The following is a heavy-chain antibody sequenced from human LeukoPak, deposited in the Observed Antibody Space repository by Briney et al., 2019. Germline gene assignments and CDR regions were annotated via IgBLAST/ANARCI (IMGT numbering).Heavy chain of an antibody. V-gene: IGHV4-34*01. CDR1: GGSFSGYY. D-gene: IGHD2-2*01. Sequence: SETLSLTCAVYGGSFSGYYWSWIRQPPGKGLEWIGEISHSGSTNYNPSLKSRVTISVDTSKNQFSLKLSSVTAADTAVYYCARDIEYCSSTSCYDFDYWGQGTLVTVSS. J-gene: IGHJ4*02. CDR2: ISHSGST. CDR3: ARDIEYCSSTSCYDFDY.